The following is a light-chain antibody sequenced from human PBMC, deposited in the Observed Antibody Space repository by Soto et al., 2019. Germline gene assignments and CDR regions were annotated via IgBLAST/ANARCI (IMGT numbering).Light chain of an antibody. Sequence: EIVMTQSPATMSVSPGERATLSCRASQSVRSHLAWYPPTPGQAPRLLIYGASSRDTGIPDRFSGSGAGTECTRTISRLEPEDVAVDYCQQYGSSTWTFGQGTKVDIK. CDR3: QQYGSSTWT. J-gene: IGKJ1*01. CDR1: QSVRSH. V-gene: IGKV3-20*01. CDR2: GAS.